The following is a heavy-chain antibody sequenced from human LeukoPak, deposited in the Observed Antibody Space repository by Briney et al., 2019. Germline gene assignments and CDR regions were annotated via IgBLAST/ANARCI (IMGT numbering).Heavy chain of an antibody. CDR1: GGTFSSYA. D-gene: IGHD6-19*01. CDR3: ASGTVAGTIDY. Sequence: VASVKVSCKASGGTFSSYAISWVRQAPGQGLEWMGGIIPIFGTANYAQKLQVRVTITTDESTSTAYMELSSLRSEDTAVYYCASGTVAGTIDYWGQGTLVTVSS. J-gene: IGHJ4*02. V-gene: IGHV1-69*05. CDR2: IIPIFGTA.